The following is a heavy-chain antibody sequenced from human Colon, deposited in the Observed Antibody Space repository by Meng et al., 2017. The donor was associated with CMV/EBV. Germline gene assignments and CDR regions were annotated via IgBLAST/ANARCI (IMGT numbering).Heavy chain of an antibody. Sequence: GESLKISCAASGFTFSSYSMNWVRQAPGKGLEWVSSISSSSSYIYYADSVKGRFTTSRDNAKNSLYLQMNSLRAEDTAVYYCARSEYSSSSLLEYPTYFDYWGQGTLVTVSS. D-gene: IGHD6-6*01. CDR1: GFTFSSYS. V-gene: IGHV3-21*01. J-gene: IGHJ4*02. CDR3: ARSEYSSSSLLEYPTYFDY. CDR2: ISSSSSYI.